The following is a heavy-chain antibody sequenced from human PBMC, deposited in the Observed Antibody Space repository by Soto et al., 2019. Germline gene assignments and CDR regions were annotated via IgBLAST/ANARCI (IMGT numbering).Heavy chain of an antibody. CDR1: GFTFSSYW. Sequence: GGSLRLSCAASGFTFSSYWMSWVRQAPGKGLEWVANIKQDGSEKYYVDSVKGRFTISRDNAKNSLYLQMNSLRAEDTAVYYCARCDDVWGSYRPYYFDDWGQGTLVTVSS. CDR3: ARCDDVWGSYRPYYFDD. CDR2: IKQDGSEK. D-gene: IGHD3-16*02. V-gene: IGHV3-7*05. J-gene: IGHJ4*02.